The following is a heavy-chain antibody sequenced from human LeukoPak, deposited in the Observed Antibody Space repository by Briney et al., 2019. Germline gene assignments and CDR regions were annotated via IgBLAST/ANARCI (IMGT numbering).Heavy chain of an antibody. CDR3: ARGGYDYVWGSPGGGPFYYFDY. Sequence: ASVKVSCKASGYTFTSYAMHWVRQAPGQRLEWMGWINAGNGNTKYSQRFQGRVTITRDTSASTAYMELSSLRSEDTAVYYCARGGYDYVWGSPGGGPFYYFDYWGQGTLVTVPS. V-gene: IGHV1-3*01. CDR2: INAGNGNT. CDR1: GYTFTSYA. J-gene: IGHJ4*02. D-gene: IGHD3-16*01.